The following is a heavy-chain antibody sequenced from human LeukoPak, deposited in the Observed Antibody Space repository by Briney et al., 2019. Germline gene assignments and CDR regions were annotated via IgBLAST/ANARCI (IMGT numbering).Heavy chain of an antibody. CDR2: IKEDGSEK. CDR1: GFTFSRHW. Sequence: GGSLRLSCAASGFTFSRHWMSWVRQAPGKGLEWVANIKEDGSEKHYVDSVKGRFTISRDNSKNTLYLQMNSLRTEDTAVYYCARPADLDYWGQGTLVTVSS. CDR3: ARPADLDY. J-gene: IGHJ4*02. V-gene: IGHV3-7*01.